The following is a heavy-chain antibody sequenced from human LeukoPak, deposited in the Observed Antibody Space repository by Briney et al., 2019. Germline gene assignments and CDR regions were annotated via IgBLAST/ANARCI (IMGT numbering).Heavy chain of an antibody. Sequence: GGSLRLSCAAPGFTFSDYYMSWIRQAPGKGLEWVSYISTSGSIIFYADSVKGRFAISRDNAKNSLYLQMNSLRAEDTALYYCAKDQNTVATAPFDYWGLGTLVTVSS. CDR2: ISTSGSII. D-gene: IGHD4-17*01. CDR3: AKDQNTVATAPFDY. V-gene: IGHV3-11*01. J-gene: IGHJ4*02. CDR1: GFTFSDYY.